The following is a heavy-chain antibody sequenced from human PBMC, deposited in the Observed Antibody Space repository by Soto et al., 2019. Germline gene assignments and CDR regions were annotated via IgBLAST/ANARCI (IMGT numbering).Heavy chain of an antibody. V-gene: IGHV4-30-4*01. Sequence: KPSGTLSLTCTVSGDSISSADYYWMWIRHTPGKGLEWIGHIFYSGTTYYNPSLKSRLTISVDTSKNHFSLRLTSVTAADTAVYYCARDLWVEPELYYYGMDVWGQGTTVTVSS. J-gene: IGHJ6*02. CDR2: IFYSGTT. CDR1: GDSISSADYY. CDR3: ARDLWVEPELYYYGMDV. D-gene: IGHD1-1*01.